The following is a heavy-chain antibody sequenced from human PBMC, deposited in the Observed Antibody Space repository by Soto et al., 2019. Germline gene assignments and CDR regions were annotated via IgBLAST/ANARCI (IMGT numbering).Heavy chain of an antibody. CDR2: VDSGGSG. CDR1: GFSVSSNY. CDR3: ARVWGWHFDL. J-gene: IGHJ2*01. D-gene: IGHD7-27*01. Sequence: EVQLVETGGGLMQPGGSLRLSCAASGFSVSSNYMSWVRQAPGKGLQWLSVVDSGGSGNYADSVKGRCTSSRDNSKNTVYLHLNSLRVEDTAVYYCARVWGWHFDLWGRGTLVTVSS. V-gene: IGHV3-53*02.